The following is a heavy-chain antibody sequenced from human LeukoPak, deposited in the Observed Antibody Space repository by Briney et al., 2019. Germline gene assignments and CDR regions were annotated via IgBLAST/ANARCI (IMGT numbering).Heavy chain of an antibody. J-gene: IGHJ4*02. Sequence: GSLRLSCAASGFTFKNYGMHWVRQAPGKGLEWVAYIRHHGNDEYYVDSVKGRFTVSRDNSKNMMYLQMNSLRAEDTAVYYCAKDADWACDYWGQGTLVTVPS. D-gene: IGHD2-21*01. V-gene: IGHV3-30*02. CDR3: AKDADWACDY. CDR1: GFTFKNYG. CDR2: IRHHGNDE.